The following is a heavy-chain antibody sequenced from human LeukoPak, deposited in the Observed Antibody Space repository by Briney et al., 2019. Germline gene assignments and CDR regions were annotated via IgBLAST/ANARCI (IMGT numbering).Heavy chain of an antibody. Sequence: GGSLRLSCAASRFTFSGYAMSWVRQTPGKGLEWVASIGDTGVSTYYADYVMGRFTISRDNSKNTLFLQMNSLRAEDTAIYYCAKDRGAYSNPYFDYWGQGTLVTVTS. CDR1: RFTFSGYA. CDR2: IGDTGVST. V-gene: IGHV3-23*01. J-gene: IGHJ4*02. CDR3: AKDRGAYSNPYFDY. D-gene: IGHD4-11*01.